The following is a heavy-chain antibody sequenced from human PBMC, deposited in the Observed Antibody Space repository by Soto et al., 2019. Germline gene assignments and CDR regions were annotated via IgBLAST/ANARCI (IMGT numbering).Heavy chain of an antibody. CDR3: ASESQYYDFWSGYYPHYGMDV. CDR2: ISSSSSYI. CDR1: GFTFSSYS. D-gene: IGHD3-3*01. V-gene: IGHV3-21*01. Sequence: VGSLRLSCAASGFTFSSYSMNWVRQAPGKGLEWVSSISSSSSYIYYADSVKGRFTISRDNAKNSLYLQMNSLRAEDTAVYYCASESQYYDFWSGYYPHYGMDVWGQGTTVTVSS. J-gene: IGHJ6*02.